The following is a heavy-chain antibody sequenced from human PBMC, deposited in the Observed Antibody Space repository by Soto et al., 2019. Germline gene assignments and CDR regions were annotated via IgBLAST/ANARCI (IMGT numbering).Heavy chain of an antibody. J-gene: IGHJ2*01. Sequence: RAFRLCYGGSGVMLITAWKRWCRHAPEKRLEWVGRIKSKTDGGTTDYAAPVKGRFTISRDDSKNTLYLQMNSLKTEDTAVYFCTTEAFFFLFIGVPPSSTPFPTRRSSDL. CDR3: TTEAFFFLFIGVPPSSTPFPTRRSSDL. CDR2: IKSKTDGGTT. D-gene: IGHD3-3*02. CDR1: GVMLITAW. V-gene: IGHV3-15*01.